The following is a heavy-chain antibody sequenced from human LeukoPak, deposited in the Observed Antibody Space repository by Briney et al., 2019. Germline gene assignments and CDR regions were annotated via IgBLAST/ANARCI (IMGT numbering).Heavy chain of an antibody. CDR3: ARDHCSGGSCYYMDV. CDR1: GYTFTSYA. Sequence: SVKVSCKASGYTFTSYAMNWVRQAPGQGLEWMGGIIPIFGTANYAQKFQGRVTITTDESTSTAYMELSSLRSDDTAVYYCARDHCSGGSCYYMDVWGKGTTVTVSS. CDR2: IIPIFGTA. V-gene: IGHV1-69*05. J-gene: IGHJ6*03. D-gene: IGHD2-15*01.